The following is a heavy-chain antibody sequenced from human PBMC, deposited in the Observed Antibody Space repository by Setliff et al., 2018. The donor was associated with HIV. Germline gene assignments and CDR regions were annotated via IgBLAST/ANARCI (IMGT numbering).Heavy chain of an antibody. J-gene: IGHJ5*02. D-gene: IGHD3-10*01. CDR1: QFSIRSGYY. CDR2: IFHSGTT. CDR3: AKDGSNRVGSMYFDR. V-gene: IGHV4-38-2*02. Sequence: PSETLSLTCTVSQFSIRSGYYWSWIRQPPGKGLEWIASIFHSGTTYYNSALESRVTISVDTSNNQFSLKLSSVTAADTALYYCAKDGSNRVGSMYFDRWGPGILVTVSS.